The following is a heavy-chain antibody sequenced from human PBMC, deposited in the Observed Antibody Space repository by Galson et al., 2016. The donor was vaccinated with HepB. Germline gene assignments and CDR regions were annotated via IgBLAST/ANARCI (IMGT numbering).Heavy chain of an antibody. J-gene: IGHJ4*02. CDR3: GTVFEN. CDR1: GFIFTNYW. V-gene: IGHV3-74*01. CDR2: VDIEGTGT. Sequence: SLRLSCAASGFIFTNYWMHWVRQAPGKGLVWVARVDIEGTGTSYADSVRGRFTISRDNAKNTLYLQMNSLRDEETAVYYCGTVFENWGQGTLVTVSS.